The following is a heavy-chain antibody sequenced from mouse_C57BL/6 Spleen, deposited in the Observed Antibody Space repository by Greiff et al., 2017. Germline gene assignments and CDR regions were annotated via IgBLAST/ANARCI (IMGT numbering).Heavy chain of an antibody. D-gene: IGHD2-5*01. Sequence: VQLQQPGAELVRPGSSVKLSCKASGYTFTSYWMHWVKQRPIPGLEWIGNIDPSDSETHYNQKFKDKATLTVDKSSSTAYMQLSSLTSEDSAVYYCARNMDSNPGGYYAMDYWGQGTSVTVSS. J-gene: IGHJ4*01. CDR2: IDPSDSET. CDR3: ARNMDSNPGGYYAMDY. V-gene: IGHV1-52*01. CDR1: GYTFTSYW.